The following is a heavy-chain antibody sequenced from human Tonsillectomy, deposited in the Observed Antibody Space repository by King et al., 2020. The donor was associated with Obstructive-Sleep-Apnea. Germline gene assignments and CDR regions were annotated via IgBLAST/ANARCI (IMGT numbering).Heavy chain of an antibody. D-gene: IGHD3-22*01. CDR1: GFTFSSYS. CDR3: AKAPYDSSGYWCY. Sequence: VQLVESGGGLVQPGGSLRLSCAASGFTFSSYSLSWVRQAPGKGLECVSAISGSGCCPYYADSVKGRVPISRDNSKNTRYLQMKSLSAEDTAVYYWAKAPYDSSGYWCYWGQGTLVTVSS. V-gene: IGHV3-23*04. J-gene: IGHJ4*02. CDR2: ISGSGCCP.